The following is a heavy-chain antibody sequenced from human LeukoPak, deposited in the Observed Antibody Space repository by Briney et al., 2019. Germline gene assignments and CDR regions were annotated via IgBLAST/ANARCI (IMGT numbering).Heavy chain of an antibody. V-gene: IGHV3-48*02. Sequence: GGSLRLSCAASGFTFSRYAMSWVRQAPGKGLKWVSYISSSSSTIYYADSVKGRFTISRDNAKNSLYLQMNSLRDEDTAVYYCARAAYYPSWGQGTLVTVSS. CDR2: ISSSSSTI. J-gene: IGHJ5*02. D-gene: IGHD3-10*01. CDR1: GFTFSRYA. CDR3: ARAAYYPS.